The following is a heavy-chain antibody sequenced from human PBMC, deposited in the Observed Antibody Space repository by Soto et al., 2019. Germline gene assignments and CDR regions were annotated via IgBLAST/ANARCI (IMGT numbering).Heavy chain of an antibody. Sequence: GGSLRLSCAASGFTFSNYAMSWVRQAPGKGLEWVAGIGSSGGTTHFADSVKGRFTISRDNSKNTLYLQMNGLRVEDTAVYYCAKDRLAGNFDYWGQGTQVTVSS. V-gene: IGHV3-23*01. J-gene: IGHJ4*02. CDR2: IGSSGGTT. CDR3: AKDRLAGNFDY. CDR1: GFTFSNYA.